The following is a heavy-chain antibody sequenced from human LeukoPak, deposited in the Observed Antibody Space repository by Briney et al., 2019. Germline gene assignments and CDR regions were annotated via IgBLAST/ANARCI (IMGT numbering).Heavy chain of an antibody. J-gene: IGHJ5*02. CDR3: ARDSGTTGEVKFDP. D-gene: IGHD3-10*01. V-gene: IGHV1-46*01. CDR2: INPSGGNT. Sequence: GASVKVSCKASGYIFTSYFMHWVRQAPGQGLEWMGIINPSGGNTNYAQKFQGRVTMTRDTSTSTVYMELSSLTSEDTAVYYCARDSGTTGEVKFDPWGQGTLVTVSS. CDR1: GYIFTSYF.